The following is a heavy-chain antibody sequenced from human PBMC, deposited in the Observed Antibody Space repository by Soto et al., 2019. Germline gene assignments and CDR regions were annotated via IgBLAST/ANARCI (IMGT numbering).Heavy chain of an antibody. CDR3: ARAHYDSDAFDF. Sequence: VQLVQSGAEVKKPGASVKISCKASGYTFTTNFIHWIRQAPGQGLERVGIISPGGGTTVYAQKFQGRVTMTRDTSTTTVYMELRNLRSEDTAVFYCARAHYDSDAFDFWGQGKKVIVSS. V-gene: IGHV1-46*03. CDR1: GYTFTTNF. D-gene: IGHD3-22*01. J-gene: IGHJ3*01. CDR2: ISPGGGTT.